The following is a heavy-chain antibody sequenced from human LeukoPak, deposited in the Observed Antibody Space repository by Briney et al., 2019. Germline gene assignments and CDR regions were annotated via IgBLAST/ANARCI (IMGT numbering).Heavy chain of an antibody. J-gene: IGHJ4*02. V-gene: IGHV3-23*01. Sequence: GGPLRLSCAASGFTFSRYAMNWARQAPGKGLEWVSTVTGSGGDTYYADSVKGQFTISRDNSKNTLYLQMNSLRAEDTAIYYCAKDPYVGGGYHFDSWGQGSLVTVSS. D-gene: IGHD3-22*01. CDR2: VTGSGGDT. CDR3: AKDPYVGGGYHFDS. CDR1: GFTFSRYA.